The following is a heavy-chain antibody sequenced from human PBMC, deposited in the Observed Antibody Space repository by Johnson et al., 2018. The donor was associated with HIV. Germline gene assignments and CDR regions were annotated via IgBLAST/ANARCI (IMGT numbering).Heavy chain of an antibody. Sequence: VQLVESGGGVVQPGGSLRLSCAVSGFMVADYGMSWVRQVPGKGLEWVSGINWNGGSTGYADSAKGRFPISRDNAKNSLYLQMNSLRAEDTALYYCARGGLGYQNIHDPFDIWGQGTMVTVSS. J-gene: IGHJ3*02. CDR1: GFMVADYG. D-gene: IGHD3-16*02. CDR2: INWNGGST. V-gene: IGHV3-20*04. CDR3: ARGGLGYQNIHDPFDI.